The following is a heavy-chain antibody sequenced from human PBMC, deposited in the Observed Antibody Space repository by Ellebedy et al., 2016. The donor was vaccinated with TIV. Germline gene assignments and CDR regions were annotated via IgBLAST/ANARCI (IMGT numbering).Heavy chain of an antibody. V-gene: IGHV1-69*13. D-gene: IGHD3-22*01. CDR2: ITPFFGTT. J-gene: IGHJ4*02. CDR3: ARSNSLSSGLNGGYFDY. CDR1: GYTFTSYG. Sequence: ASVKVSCKASGYTFTSYGISWVRQAPGQGLEWMGGITPFFGTTDYAQKMQGRVTITADESTSTAYMDLSSLRSEDTAVYYCARSNSLSSGLNGGYFDYWGQGTLVIVSS.